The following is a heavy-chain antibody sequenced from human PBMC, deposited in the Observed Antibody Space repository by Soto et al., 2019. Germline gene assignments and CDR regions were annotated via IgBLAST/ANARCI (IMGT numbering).Heavy chain of an antibody. CDR1: GFTFSSYG. CDR2: ISYDGSNK. D-gene: IGHD3-3*01. CDR3: AKEVWSGPMDV. Sequence: QVQLVESGGGVVQPGRSLRLSCAASGFTFSSYGMHWVRQAPGKGLAWVAVISYDGSNKYYADSVKGRFTISRDNSKNTLYLQMNILRAEDTAVYYCAKEVWSGPMDVWGQGTTVTVSS. J-gene: IGHJ6*02. V-gene: IGHV3-30*18.